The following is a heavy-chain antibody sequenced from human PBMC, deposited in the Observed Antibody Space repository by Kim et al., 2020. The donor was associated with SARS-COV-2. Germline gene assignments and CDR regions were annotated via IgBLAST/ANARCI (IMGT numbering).Heavy chain of an antibody. J-gene: IGHJ4*02. CDR2: SV. Sequence: SVGYADSVKGRFTISRYNAKNSRYLQMNILRAEDTAFYYCAKAVGTAGSIDYWGQGTLVTVSS. V-gene: IGHV3-9*01. D-gene: IGHD1-1*01. CDR3: AKAVGTAGSIDY.